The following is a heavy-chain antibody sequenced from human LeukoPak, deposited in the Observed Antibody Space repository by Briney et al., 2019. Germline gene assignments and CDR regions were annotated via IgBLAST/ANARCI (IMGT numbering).Heavy chain of an antibody. J-gene: IGHJ6*03. CDR1: GYTFTSYG. Sequence: ASVKVSCKASGYTFTSYGISWVRQAPGQGLEWMGWISAYNGNTNYAQKLQGRVTMTTDTSTSTAYMELRSLRSDDTAVYYCASTVSYCYYMDVWGKGTTVTVSS. CDR2: ISAYNGNT. CDR3: ASTVSYCYYMDV. V-gene: IGHV1-18*01. D-gene: IGHD4-11*01.